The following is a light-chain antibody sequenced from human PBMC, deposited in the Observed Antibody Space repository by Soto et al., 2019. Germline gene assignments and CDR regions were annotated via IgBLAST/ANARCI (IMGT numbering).Light chain of an antibody. J-gene: IGLJ2*01. CDR3: SSHAGSNNWGV. CDR2: EVT. CDR1: SSDIGGYNY. Sequence: QSALTQPPSASGSPGQSVTLSCTGTSSDIGGYNYVSWYQQHPGKAPKLMIYEVTKRPSGVPDRFSGSKPGNTASLTVSGIQAEDEDDDYCSSHAGSNNWGVFGGGTKVTVL. V-gene: IGLV2-8*01.